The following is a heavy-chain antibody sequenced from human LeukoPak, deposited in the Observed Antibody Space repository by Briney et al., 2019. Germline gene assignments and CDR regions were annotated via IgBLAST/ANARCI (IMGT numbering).Heavy chain of an antibody. CDR3: ARASPTTVTTIYGMDV. D-gene: IGHD4-17*01. CDR1: GFTFSSYA. J-gene: IGHJ6*02. CDR2: ISYDGSNK. Sequence: PGGSLRLSCAASGFTFSSYAMHWVRQAPGQGLEWVAVISYDGSNKYYADSVKGRFTMSRDNSKNTLYLQMNSLRAEDTAVYYCARASPTTVTTIYGMDVWGQGTKVRVSS. V-gene: IGHV3-30-3*01.